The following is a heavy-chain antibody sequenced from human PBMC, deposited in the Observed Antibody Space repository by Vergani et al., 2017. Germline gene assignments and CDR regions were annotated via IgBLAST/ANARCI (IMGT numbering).Heavy chain of an antibody. Sequence: QVQLVQSGAEVKKPGSSVKVSCKASGGTFSSYAISWVRQAPGQGLEWMGGIIPIFGTANYAQKFQGRVTITADESTSTAYMELSSLRSEDTAVYYCARVGPQGSSSSSGGDYWGQGPLVTVSS. J-gene: IGHJ4*02. CDR3: ARVGPQGSSSSSGGDY. V-gene: IGHV1-69*01. CDR2: IIPIFGTA. CDR1: GGTFSSYA. D-gene: IGHD6-6*01.